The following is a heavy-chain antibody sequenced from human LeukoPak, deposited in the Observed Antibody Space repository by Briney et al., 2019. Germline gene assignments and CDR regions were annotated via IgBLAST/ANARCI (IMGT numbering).Heavy chain of an antibody. CDR2: ISSTGSTI. J-gene: IGHJ3*02. Sequence: GGSLRLSCAASGFTFSSYEMNWVRQAPGKGLEWVSYISSTGSTIYYADSVKGRFTISRDNAKNSVYLQMKTLRAEDTALYYCARESWMLRSPPFDIWGQGTMLTVSS. CDR1: GFTFSSYE. CDR3: ARESWMLRSPPFDI. V-gene: IGHV3-48*03. D-gene: IGHD3-10*01.